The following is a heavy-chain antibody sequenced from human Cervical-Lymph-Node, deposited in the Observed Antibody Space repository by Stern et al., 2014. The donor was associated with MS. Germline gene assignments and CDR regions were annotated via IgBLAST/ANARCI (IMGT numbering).Heavy chain of an antibody. CDR3: ARVGESLGWFDP. D-gene: IGHD3-16*01. CDR1: GYTFTGYY. Sequence: MQLVESGAEVKKPGASVKVSCKASGYTFTGYYIHSVRQAPGQGLEWVGWINFNSGGTNFAQTLQGRVTMTRDTSISTAYMELSRLRSDDTAVYYCARVGESLGWFDPWGQGALVTVSS. CDR2: INFNSGGT. V-gene: IGHV1-2*02. J-gene: IGHJ5*02.